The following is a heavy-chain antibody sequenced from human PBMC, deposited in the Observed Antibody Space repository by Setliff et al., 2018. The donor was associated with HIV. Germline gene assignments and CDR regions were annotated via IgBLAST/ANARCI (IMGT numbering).Heavy chain of an antibody. V-gene: IGHV4-31*03. CDR1: GDSITGGEYY. Sequence: PSETLSLTCTVSGDSITGGEYYWSWIRQHPEKGLEFIGYIYFSGSTYYNPSLKSRITISLDRSKNQFSLRMASVTAADTAVYYCARDFFVVWGQGTRVTSPQ. CDR3: ARDFFVV. D-gene: IGHD3-16*02. CDR2: IYFSGST. J-gene: IGHJ4*02.